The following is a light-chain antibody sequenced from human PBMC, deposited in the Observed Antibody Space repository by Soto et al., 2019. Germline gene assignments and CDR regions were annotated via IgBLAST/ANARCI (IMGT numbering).Light chain of an antibody. Sequence: QSVLTQPPSVSGSPGQSVTISCTGTSSDVGGYDYVSWYQQRPGKAPKLLIYDVTKRPSGVPDRFSGSKSGNTASLTISGLQAEDKADFYCCSYGGSFPYVFGTGTKVTVL. V-gene: IGLV2-11*01. CDR3: CSYGGSFPYV. CDR1: SSDVGGYDY. CDR2: DVT. J-gene: IGLJ1*01.